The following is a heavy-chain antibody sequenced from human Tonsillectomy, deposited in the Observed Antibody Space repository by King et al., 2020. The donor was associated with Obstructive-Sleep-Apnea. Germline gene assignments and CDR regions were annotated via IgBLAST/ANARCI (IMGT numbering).Heavy chain of an antibody. V-gene: IGHV3-23*04. CDR2: ISDGGHSR. D-gene: IGHD6-13*01. CDR3: AKDKEIAAAGTPFDY. CDR1: GFTFSTYA. J-gene: IGHJ4*02. Sequence: VQLVESGGGLVQPGGSLRLSCAASGFTFSTYAMSWVRQAPGKGLEWVSTISDGGHSRYYADSVKGRFTISRDNSNNTLYVQMKSLGAEDTAVYYCAKDKEIAAAGTPFDYWGQGALVTVSS.